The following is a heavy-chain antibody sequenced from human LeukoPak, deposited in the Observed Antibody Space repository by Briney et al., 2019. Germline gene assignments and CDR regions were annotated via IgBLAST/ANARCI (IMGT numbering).Heavy chain of an antibody. V-gene: IGHV3-33*06. CDR1: GFTFSSYG. CDR2: IWYDGSNK. CDR3: AKGGMSYYDSSGYYYQDY. D-gene: IGHD3-22*01. Sequence: GRSLRLSCAASGFTFSSYGMHWVRQAPGKGLEWVAVIWYDGSNKYYADSVKGRFTISRDNSKNTLYLQMNSLRAEDTAVYYCAKGGMSYYDSSGYYYQDYWGQGTLVTVSS. J-gene: IGHJ4*02.